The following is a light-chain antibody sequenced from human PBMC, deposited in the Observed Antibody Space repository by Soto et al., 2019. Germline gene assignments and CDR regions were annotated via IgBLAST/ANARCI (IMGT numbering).Light chain of an antibody. CDR2: QTS. CDR1: QYINTR. J-gene: IGKJ1*01. V-gene: IGKV3D-15*03. CDR3: HQRQSWPRT. Sequence: EIVMTQSPATLSVSPGDRVTLSCMASQYINTRLAWYQHRPGQAPRLLIYQTSIRAAGIPARFSASGTGTDFTLTISDVQPEDFAVYYCHQRQSWPRTFGQGTKVDIK.